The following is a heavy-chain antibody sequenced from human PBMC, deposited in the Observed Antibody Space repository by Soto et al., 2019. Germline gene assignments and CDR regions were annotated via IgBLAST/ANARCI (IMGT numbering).Heavy chain of an antibody. D-gene: IGHD6-6*01. J-gene: IGHJ5*02. V-gene: IGHV3-30-3*01. Sequence: QVQLVESGGGVVQPGRSLRLSCAASGFTFSSYAMHWVRQAPGKWLEWVAVISYDGSNRYYADSVKGRFTISRDNSKNTLYRQMNSLRAEDTAVYYCARDAYSSSSGWFDPWGQGTMVTVSS. CDR1: GFTFSSYA. CDR3: ARDAYSSSSGWFDP. CDR2: ISYDGSNR.